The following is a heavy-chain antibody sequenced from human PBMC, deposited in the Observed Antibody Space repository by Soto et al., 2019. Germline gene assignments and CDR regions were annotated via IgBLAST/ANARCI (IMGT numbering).Heavy chain of an antibody. CDR2: ISYDGSNK. V-gene: IGHV3-30*18. Sequence: GGSLRLSCAASGFTFSSYGMHWVRQAPGKGLEWVAVISYDGSNKYYADSVKGRFTISRDNSKNTLYLQMNSLRAEDTAVYYCAKDPYPPPLLDYYYYYGMDVWGQGTTVTVSS. D-gene: IGHD2-15*01. CDR1: GFTFSSYG. CDR3: AKDPYPPPLLDYYYYYGMDV. J-gene: IGHJ6*02.